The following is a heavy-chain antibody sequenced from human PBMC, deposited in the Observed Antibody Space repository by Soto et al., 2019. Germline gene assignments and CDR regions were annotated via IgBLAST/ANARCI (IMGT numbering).Heavy chain of an antibody. Sequence: PSETLSLTCTVSGGSISSGGYYWSWIRQHPGKGLEWIGYIYYSGSTYYNPSLKSRVTISVDTSKNQFSLKLSSVTAADTAVYYCATGRRGSGSYYSWFDPWGQGTLVTVSS. V-gene: IGHV4-31*03. D-gene: IGHD3-10*01. CDR2: IYYSGST. CDR1: GGSISSGGYY. J-gene: IGHJ5*02. CDR3: ATGRRGSGSYYSWFDP.